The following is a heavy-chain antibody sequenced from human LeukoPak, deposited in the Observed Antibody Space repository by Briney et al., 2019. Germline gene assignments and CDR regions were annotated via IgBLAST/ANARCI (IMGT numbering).Heavy chain of an antibody. J-gene: IGHJ6*02. Sequence: GGSLRLSCAASGFTFSSYEMNWVRQAPGKGLDWVSYISSGSTIYYADSVKGRFTISRDNAKNSLYLQMNSLRAEDTAVYYCARDLAPSYYGMDVWGQGTTVTVSS. CDR2: ISSGSTI. CDR1: GFTFSSYE. CDR3: ARDLAPSYYGMDV. V-gene: IGHV3-48*03. D-gene: IGHD2-15*01.